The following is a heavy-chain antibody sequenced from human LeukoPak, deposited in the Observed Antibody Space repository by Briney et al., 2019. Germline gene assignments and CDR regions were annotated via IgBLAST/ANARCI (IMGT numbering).Heavy chain of an antibody. Sequence: ASVKVSCKASGYTFTSYGISWVRQAPGQGLEWMGWISAYNGNTNYAQMLQGRVTMTTDTSTSTAYMELRSLRSDDTAVYYCARGYCSSTSCYDNWFDPWGQGTLVTVSS. CDR3: ARGYCSSTSCYDNWFDP. CDR1: GYTFTSYG. D-gene: IGHD2-2*01. CDR2: ISAYNGNT. J-gene: IGHJ5*02. V-gene: IGHV1-18*04.